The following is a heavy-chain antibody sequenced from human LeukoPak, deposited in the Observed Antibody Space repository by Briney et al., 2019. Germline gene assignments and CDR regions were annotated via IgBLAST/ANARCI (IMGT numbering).Heavy chain of an antibody. V-gene: IGHV3-23*01. D-gene: IGHD3-16*01. CDR2: ISGSGDNT. CDR3: GKEGGA. J-gene: IGHJ5*02. Sequence: GGSLRLSCAASGFTFSSYAMSWVRQAPGKGLEWVSAISGSGDNTYYADSLGGRFTISRDNSKDMLYLQMNSLKVEDTATYYCGKEGGAWGQGTKVTVSS. CDR1: GFTFSSYA.